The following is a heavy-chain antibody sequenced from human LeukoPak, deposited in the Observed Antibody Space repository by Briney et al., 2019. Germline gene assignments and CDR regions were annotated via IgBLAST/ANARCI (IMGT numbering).Heavy chain of an antibody. J-gene: IGHJ4*02. V-gene: IGHV3-69-1*01. Sequence: GGSLRLSCAASGFTFSTYPMNWVRQAPGKGLEWISHIRDSGTTDYADSVKGRFTISRDNAKDSLYLQLSSLRAEDTAVYYCARDHDFAFDNWGQGTLVTVSS. CDR3: ARDHDFAFDN. D-gene: IGHD2-21*02. CDR2: IRDSGTT. CDR1: GFTFSTYP.